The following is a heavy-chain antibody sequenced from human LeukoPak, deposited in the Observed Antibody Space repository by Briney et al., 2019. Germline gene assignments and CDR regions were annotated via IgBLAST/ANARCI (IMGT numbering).Heavy chain of an antibody. J-gene: IGHJ4*02. V-gene: IGHV5-51*01. CDR1: GYDFSTSW. CDR3: ARRIGGSGWLDFDY. Sequence: GESLKISCKGSGYDFSTSWIGWVRQMPGKGLERMGIIYPGASDTRYSPSFQGHVTISADTSVNTAYLQWSSLRASDTAMYYCARRIGGSGWLDFDYWGQGTLVTVSS. CDR2: IYPGASDT. D-gene: IGHD6-19*01.